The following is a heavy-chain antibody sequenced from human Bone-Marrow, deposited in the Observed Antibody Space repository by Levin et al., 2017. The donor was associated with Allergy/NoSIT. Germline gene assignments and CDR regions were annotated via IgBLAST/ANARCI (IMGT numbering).Heavy chain of an antibody. J-gene: IGHJ4*02. D-gene: IGHD6-19*01. CDR2: IYPGDSDT. CDR1: GYSFTTSW. Sequence: GESLKISCKGSGYSFTTSWIGWVRQMPGKGLEWMGIIYPGDSDTKYSPSFQGQVTMSADKSISTAYLQWSSLKASDTAMYYCARVTTSSGWDKFDYWGQGTLVTVSS. CDR3: ARVTTSSGWDKFDY. V-gene: IGHV5-51*01.